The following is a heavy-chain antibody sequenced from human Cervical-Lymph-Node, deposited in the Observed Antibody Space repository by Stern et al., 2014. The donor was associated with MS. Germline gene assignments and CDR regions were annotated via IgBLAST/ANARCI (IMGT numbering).Heavy chain of an antibody. CDR1: GFTFSSHW. D-gene: IGHD6-19*01. Sequence: EVQLVESGGGLVQPGGSLRLSCVASGFTFSSHWMHWVRQAPGKGLVCVSRRDSDGSFISYADSVKGRFTISRDNAKNTLYLQMNSLRVEATAVYYCARDSSASYWGQGTLVTLSS. J-gene: IGHJ4*02. CDR3: ARDSSASY. CDR2: RDSDGSFI. V-gene: IGHV3-74*01.